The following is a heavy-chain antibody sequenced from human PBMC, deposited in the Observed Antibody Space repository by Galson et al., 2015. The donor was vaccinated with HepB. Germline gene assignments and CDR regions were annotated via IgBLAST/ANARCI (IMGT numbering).Heavy chain of an antibody. V-gene: IGHV4-61*01. D-gene: IGHD2-8*02. CDR3: ARTTFGYCTGSNCRGPYNWLDP. CDR1: GDSISSGSFY. CDR2: VHHSGNT. Sequence: ETLSLTCTVSGDSISSGSFYWSWIRQPPGKPLEWIGYVHHSGNTNYDPSLRSRVTTSVDTSRNQFSLKLNSVTAADTAIYFCARTTFGYCTGSNCRGPYNWLDPWGQGTLVTVSS. J-gene: IGHJ5*02.